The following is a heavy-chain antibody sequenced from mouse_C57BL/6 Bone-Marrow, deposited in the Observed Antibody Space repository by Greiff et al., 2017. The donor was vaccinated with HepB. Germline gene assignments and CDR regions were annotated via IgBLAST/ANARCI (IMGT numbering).Heavy chain of an antibody. J-gene: IGHJ4*01. Sequence: QVQLQQSGAELAKPGASVKLSCKASGYTFTSYWMHWVKQRPGQGLEWIGYINPSSGYTKYNQKFKDKATLTADKSSSTAYMQLSSLTYEDSAVYYCANFPIFDYYGRNYAMDYWGQGTSVTVSS. CDR3: ANFPIFDYYGRNYAMDY. CDR2: INPSSGYT. V-gene: IGHV1-7*01. D-gene: IGHD1-1*01. CDR1: GYTFTSYW.